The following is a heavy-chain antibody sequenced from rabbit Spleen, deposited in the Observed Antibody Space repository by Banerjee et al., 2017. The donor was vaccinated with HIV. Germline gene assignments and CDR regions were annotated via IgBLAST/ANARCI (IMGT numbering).Heavy chain of an antibody. D-gene: IGHD8-1*01. CDR3: ARSYAGSSFYEDWLDL. Sequence: QSLEESGGDLVKPGASLTLTCTASGFSFSGSYWICWVRQAPGKGLEWIAHIDAGSSGSTYYASWATGRFTISKTSSTTVTLEMTSLTASDTATYFCARSYAGSSFYEDWLDLWGQGTLVTVS. CDR2: IDAGSSGST. J-gene: IGHJ5*01. V-gene: IGHV1S40*01. CDR1: GFSFSGSYW.